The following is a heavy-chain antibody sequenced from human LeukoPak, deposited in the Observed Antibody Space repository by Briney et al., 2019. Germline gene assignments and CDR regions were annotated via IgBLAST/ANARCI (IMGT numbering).Heavy chain of an antibody. CDR3: AIGASFDY. J-gene: IGHJ4*02. V-gene: IGHV3-30*03. D-gene: IGHD4-17*01. CDR2: ISYDVGNK. CDR1: GFTFSSDG. Sequence: TVGSLRLSCAASGFTFSSDGMLWVRQAPGEGLEWVAGISYDVGNKYYADSVKGRFTISRDNSKNTLYLQRNSLRAEDTAVYYCAIGASFDYWGRGTLVTVSS.